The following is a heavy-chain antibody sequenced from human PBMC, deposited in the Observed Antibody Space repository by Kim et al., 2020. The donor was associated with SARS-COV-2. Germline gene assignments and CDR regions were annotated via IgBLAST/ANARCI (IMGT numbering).Heavy chain of an antibody. V-gene: IGHV4-31*03. CDR1: GGSISSGGYY. Sequence: SETLSLTCTVSGGSISSGGYYWSWIRQHPGKGLEWIGYIYYSGSTYYNPSLKSRVTISVDTSKNQFSLKLSSVTAADTAVYYCARTYIVVVPAGAFDIWGQGTMVTVSS. CDR3: ARTYIVVVPAGAFDI. J-gene: IGHJ3*02. D-gene: IGHD2-2*01. CDR2: IYYSGST.